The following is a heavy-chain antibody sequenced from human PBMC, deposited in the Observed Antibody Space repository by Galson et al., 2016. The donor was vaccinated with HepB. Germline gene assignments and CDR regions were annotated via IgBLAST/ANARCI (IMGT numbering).Heavy chain of an antibody. Sequence: SLRLSCAASGFTFSNYAMSWVRQAPGKGLEWVSSISGSGATTYDADAVRGRFTISRDNPRNTLSLQMNSLRAEDSAIYYCAKGNIVQVPAAPYAWGQGALVTVSS. J-gene: IGHJ5*02. V-gene: IGHV3-23*01. CDR2: ISGSGATT. CDR3: AKGNIVQVPAAPYA. CDR1: GFTFSNYA. D-gene: IGHD2-2*01.